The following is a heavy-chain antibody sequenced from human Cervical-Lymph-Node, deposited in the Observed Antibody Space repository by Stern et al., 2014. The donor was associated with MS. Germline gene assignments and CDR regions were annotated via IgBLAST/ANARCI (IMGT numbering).Heavy chain of an antibody. V-gene: IGHV4-61*02. CDR1: GGSISSSGYY. CDR2: IHDSGST. D-gene: IGHD1-26*01. CDR3: ATTRWDLFTWNWFDP. Sequence: VQLVESGPGLVKPSQTLSLTCTVSGGSISSSGYYWSWLRQPADKGLEGIGRIHDSGSTYYNPSLKSRGHISMDTAKNQFAPQRPSVPAADTAVYYCATTRWDLFTWNWFDPWGQGTLVTVSS. J-gene: IGHJ5*02.